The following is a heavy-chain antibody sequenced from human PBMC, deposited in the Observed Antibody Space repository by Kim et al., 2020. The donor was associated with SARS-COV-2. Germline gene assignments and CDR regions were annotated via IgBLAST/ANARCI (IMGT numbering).Heavy chain of an antibody. D-gene: IGHD3-22*01. Sequence: GGSLRLSCAASGFTFSNAWMSWVRQAPGKGLEWVGRIKSKTDGGTTDYAAPVRGRFTISRDDSKNTLYLQMNSLKTEDTGVYYCTPYYYDSSGYYSIFDYWGQGTLVTVSS. J-gene: IGHJ4*02. CDR1: GFTFSNAW. CDR2: IKSKTDGGTT. CDR3: TPYYYDSSGYYSIFDY. V-gene: IGHV3-15*01.